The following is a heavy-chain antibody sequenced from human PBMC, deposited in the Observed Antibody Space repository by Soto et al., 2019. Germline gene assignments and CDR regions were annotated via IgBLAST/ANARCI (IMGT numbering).Heavy chain of an antibody. CDR2: ISYDGSNK. D-gene: IGHD6-19*01. CDR1: GFTFSSYA. J-gene: IGHJ6*02. V-gene: IGHV3-30-3*01. Sequence: QVQLVESGGGVVQPGRSLRLSCAASGFTFSSYAMHWVRQAPGKGLEWVAVISYDGSNKYYADSVKGRFTISRDNSKNTRYLQMNSLRAEDTAVYYCAREGRIAVAGLGYYYYGMDIWGQGTTVTVSS. CDR3: AREGRIAVAGLGYYYYGMDI.